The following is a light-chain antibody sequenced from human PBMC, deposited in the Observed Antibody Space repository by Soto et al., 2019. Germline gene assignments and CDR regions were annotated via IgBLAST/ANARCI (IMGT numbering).Light chain of an antibody. V-gene: IGLV2-23*02. CDR2: EVN. CDR3: SSYAGAITFYV. Sequence: QSVLAQPASVSGSPGQSITISCTGTSSDVGTYTLVSWYQQHPGKAPKLVIYEVNKQPAGVSKRFSGSKSGDTASLTISGLQAEDEADYYCSSYAGAITFYVFGTGTKATVL. CDR1: SSDVGTYTL. J-gene: IGLJ1*01.